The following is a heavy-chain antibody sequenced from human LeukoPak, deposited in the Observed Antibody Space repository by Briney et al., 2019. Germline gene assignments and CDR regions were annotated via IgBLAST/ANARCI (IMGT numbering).Heavy chain of an antibody. J-gene: IGHJ4*02. Sequence: ASVKVSCKASGYTFTGYYMHWVRQAPGQGLEWMGRINPNSGGTNYAQKFQGRVTMTRDTSISTAYIEVSRLRSDGTAVYYLARGGIMGATKLNKKPDYRGPGTLVTVSS. V-gene: IGHV1-2*06. CDR1: GYTFTGYY. D-gene: IGHD1-26*01. CDR3: ARGGIMGATKLNKKPDY. CDR2: INPNSGGT.